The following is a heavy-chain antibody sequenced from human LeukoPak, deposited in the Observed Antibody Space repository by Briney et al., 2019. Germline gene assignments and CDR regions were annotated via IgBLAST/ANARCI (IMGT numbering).Heavy chain of an antibody. CDR2: ISSSGGST. Sequence: QPGGTLRLSCAASGFTFSSYGMSWVRQAPGKGLEWVSGISSSGGSTYYADSVKGRFTISRDNSKNTLYLQMNSLRAEDTAVYYCARDGPPPYEFLGYFDYWGQGTLVTVSS. CDR3: ARDGPPPYEFLGYFDY. J-gene: IGHJ4*02. CDR1: GFTFSSYG. D-gene: IGHD5-12*01. V-gene: IGHV3-23*01.